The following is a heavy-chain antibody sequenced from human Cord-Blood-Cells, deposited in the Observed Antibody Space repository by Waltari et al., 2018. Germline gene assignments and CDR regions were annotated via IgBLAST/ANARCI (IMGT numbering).Heavy chain of an antibody. CDR2: IYHCGST. J-gene: IGHJ3*02. CDR3: ARSYSSSSAFDI. CDR1: GYSISRGYY. Sequence: QLQESGPGLVKPSETLSLTCPVSGYSISRGYYWGWIRQPPGKGLEWIGSIYHCGSTYYNPSLKSRVTISVDTSKNQFSLKLSSVTAADTAVYYCARSYSSSSAFDIWGQGTMVTVSS. D-gene: IGHD6-6*01. V-gene: IGHV4-38-2*01.